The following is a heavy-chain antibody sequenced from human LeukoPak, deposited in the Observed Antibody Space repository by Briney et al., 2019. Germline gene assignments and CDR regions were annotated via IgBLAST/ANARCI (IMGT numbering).Heavy chain of an antibody. D-gene: IGHD3-10*01. CDR2: IWYDGSNK. CDR1: GFTSSSYG. V-gene: IGHV3-33*03. CDR3: ARLYYYGSGSSDY. J-gene: IGHJ4*02. Sequence: AGGSLRLSCAASGFTSSSYGMHWVRQAPGKGLEWVAVIWYDGSNKYYADSVKGRFTISRDNAKNSLYLQMNSLRDEDTAVYYCARLYYYGSGSSDYWGQGTLVTVSS.